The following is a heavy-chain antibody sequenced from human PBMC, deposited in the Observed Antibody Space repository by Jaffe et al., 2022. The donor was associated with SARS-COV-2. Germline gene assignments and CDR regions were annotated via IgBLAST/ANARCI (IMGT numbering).Heavy chain of an antibody. CDR2: ISGSGGST. CDR1: GFTFSSYA. V-gene: IGHV3-23*01. Sequence: EVQLLESGGGLVQPGGSLRLSCAASGFTFSSYAMSWVRQAPGKGLEWVSAISGSGGSTYYADSVKGRFTISRDNSKNTLYLQMNSLRAEGTAVYYCAKDGYCSSTSCYMNGMDVWGQGTTVTVSS. J-gene: IGHJ6*02. D-gene: IGHD2-2*02. CDR3: AKDGYCSSTSCYMNGMDV.